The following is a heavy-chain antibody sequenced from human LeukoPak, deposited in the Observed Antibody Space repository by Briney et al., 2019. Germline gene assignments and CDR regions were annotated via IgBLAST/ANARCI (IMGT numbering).Heavy chain of an antibody. V-gene: IGHV4-34*01. J-gene: IGHJ4*02. CDR2: INHSGST. CDR1: GGSISSYY. CDR3: ARAVALSGFDY. Sequence: SETLSLTCTVSGGSISSYYWSWIRQPPGKGLEWIGEINHSGSTNYNPSLKSRVTISVDTSKNQFPLKLSSVTAADTAVYYCARAVALSGFDYWGQGTLVTVSS. D-gene: IGHD1-14*01.